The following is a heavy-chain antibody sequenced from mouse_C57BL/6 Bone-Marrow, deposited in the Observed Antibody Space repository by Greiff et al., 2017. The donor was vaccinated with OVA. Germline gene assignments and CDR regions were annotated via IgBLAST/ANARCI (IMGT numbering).Heavy chain of an antibody. J-gene: IGHJ1*03. CDR3: ARDEVRRTDWYFDG. Sequence: EVMLVESGGGLVKPGGSLKLSCAASGFTFSSYAMSWVRQTPEKRLEWVATISDGGSYTYYPDNVKGRFTISRDNAKNNLYLQMSHLKSEDRAMYYCARDEVRRTDWYFDGGGTGTKVTVSA. D-gene: IGHD2-14*01. CDR1: GFTFSSYA. CDR2: ISDGGSYT. V-gene: IGHV5-4*01.